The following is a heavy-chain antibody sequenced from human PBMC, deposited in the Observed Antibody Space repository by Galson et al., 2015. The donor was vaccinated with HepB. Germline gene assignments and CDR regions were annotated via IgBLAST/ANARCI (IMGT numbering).Heavy chain of an antibody. CDR1: GFTFSDYY. D-gene: IGHD5-18*01. V-gene: IGHV3-11*03. Sequence: SLRLSCAASGFTFSDYYMSWIRQAPGKGLEWVSYISSASSYTSYADSVKGRFTISRDNAKNSLCLQMNSLRAEDTAVYYCAGRAGYSYGYGFDYWGQGTLVTVSS. CDR3: AGRAGYSYGYGFDY. J-gene: IGHJ4*02. CDR2: ISSASSYT.